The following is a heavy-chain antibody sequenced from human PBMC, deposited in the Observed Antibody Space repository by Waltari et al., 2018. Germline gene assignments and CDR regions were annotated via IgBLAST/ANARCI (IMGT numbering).Heavy chain of an antibody. J-gene: IGHJ5*02. CDR3: GGWAHCGGDCYSPNWFDP. V-gene: IGHV1-69*13. Sequence: QVQLVQSGAEVKKPGSSVKVSCKASGGTFSSYAISWVRQAPGQGLEWMGGIIPIFGTANYAQKFPGRVTITEDKSTSTAYMELSSLRAEDTAVYDWGGWAHCGGDCYSPNWFDPWGQGTLVTVSS. CDR2: IIPIFGTA. CDR1: GGTFSSYA. D-gene: IGHD2-21*01.